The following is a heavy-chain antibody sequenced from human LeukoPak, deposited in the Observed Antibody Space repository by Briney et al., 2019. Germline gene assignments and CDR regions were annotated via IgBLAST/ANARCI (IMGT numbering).Heavy chain of an antibody. V-gene: IGHV1-2*02. Sequence: ASVNVSCKASGYTFTGYYMHWVRQAPGQGLEGMGWINPNSGGTNYAQKFEGRVTMTRETSSSKAYMEVSRLRYDDTGVYYCARGRRYYYDSSGQQRLDYWGQGTLVTVSS. CDR1: GYTFTGYY. J-gene: IGHJ4*02. CDR3: ARGRRYYYDSSGQQRLDY. D-gene: IGHD3-22*01. CDR2: INPNSGGT.